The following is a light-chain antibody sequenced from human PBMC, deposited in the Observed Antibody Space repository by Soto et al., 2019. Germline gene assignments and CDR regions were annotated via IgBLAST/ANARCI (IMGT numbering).Light chain of an antibody. V-gene: IGLV2-14*01. CDR1: GDDIGGYNF. Sequence: QSVLTQPASVSGSPGQSSTISCGGTGDDIGGYNFVSWYQHHPGKAPKLIIYDVTHRPSGVSERFSGSKSGFTASLTISGLQPEDESHYYCASFTSISTYVFGTGTKVTVL. CDR2: DVT. CDR3: ASFTSISTYV. J-gene: IGLJ1*01.